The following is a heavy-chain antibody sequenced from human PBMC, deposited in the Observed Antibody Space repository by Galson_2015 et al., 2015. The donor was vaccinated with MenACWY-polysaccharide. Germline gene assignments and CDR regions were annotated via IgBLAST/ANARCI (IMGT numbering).Heavy chain of an antibody. Sequence: CAISGDSVSSHSAAWNWFRQSPSRGLEWLGRTYFRSKWYNDHAVSEKSRITINPDTPKNQFSLQLNSVTPEDTAVYYCARDQGGNSYFDSWGQGTLVTVSS. D-gene: IGHD4-23*01. J-gene: IGHJ4*02. V-gene: IGHV6-1*01. CDR2: TYFRSKWYN. CDR3: ARDQGGNSYFDS. CDR1: GDSVSSHSAA.